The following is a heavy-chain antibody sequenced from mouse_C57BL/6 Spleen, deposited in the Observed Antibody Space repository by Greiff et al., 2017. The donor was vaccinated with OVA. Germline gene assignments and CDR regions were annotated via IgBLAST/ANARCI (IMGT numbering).Heavy chain of an antibody. J-gene: IGHJ2*01. CDR1: GYTFTSYW. D-gene: IGHD1-2*01. Sequence: QVQLQQPGAELVKPGASVKLSCKASGYTFTSYWMHWVKQRPGQGLEWIGMIHPNSGSTNYNEKFKSKATLTVDKSSSTAYMQLSSLTSEDSAVYYCARPAEVYYCDYWGQGTTLTVSS. CDR3: ARPAEVYYCDY. CDR2: IHPNSGST. V-gene: IGHV1-64*01.